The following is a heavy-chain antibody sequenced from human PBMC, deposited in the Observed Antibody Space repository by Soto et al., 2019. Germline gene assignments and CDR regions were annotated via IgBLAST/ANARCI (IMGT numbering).Heavy chain of an antibody. CDR2: IWYDGSNK. CDR1: GFTFSSYG. D-gene: IGHD5-12*01. Sequence: QVQLVESGGGVVQPGRSLRLSCAASGFTFSSYGMHWVRQAPGKGLEGVAVIWYDGSNKYYADSVKGRFTISRDNSKNTLYLQMNSLRAEDTAVYYCARDLYSGYDWGIDYWGQGTLVTVSS. J-gene: IGHJ4*02. CDR3: ARDLYSGYDWGIDY. V-gene: IGHV3-33*01.